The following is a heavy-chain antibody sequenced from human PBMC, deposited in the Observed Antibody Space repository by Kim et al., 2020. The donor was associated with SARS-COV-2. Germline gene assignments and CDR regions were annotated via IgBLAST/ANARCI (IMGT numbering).Heavy chain of an antibody. V-gene: IGHV4-31*02. CDR3: ASYYYDFWSGYFIN. D-gene: IGHD3-3*01. Sequence: NPSHKSRVTISVDTSKIQFSLKLSSVTAADTAVYYCASYYYDFWSGYFINWGQGTLVTVSS. J-gene: IGHJ4*02.